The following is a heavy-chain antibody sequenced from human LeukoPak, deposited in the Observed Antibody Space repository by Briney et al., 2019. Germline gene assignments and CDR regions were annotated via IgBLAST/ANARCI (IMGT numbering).Heavy chain of an antibody. D-gene: IGHD1-26*01. CDR3: AREVRSAWASFGP. V-gene: IGHV4-39*07. Sequence: PSETLSLTCTVSGASISSTSYYWAWIRQPPGKGLEWIGSVHYSGSIYYNPSLKSRATLSVDTSKNQFSLKLSSVTAADTAVYYCAREVRSAWASFGPWGQGTLVTVSS. CDR2: VHYSGSI. CDR1: GASISSTSYY. J-gene: IGHJ5*02.